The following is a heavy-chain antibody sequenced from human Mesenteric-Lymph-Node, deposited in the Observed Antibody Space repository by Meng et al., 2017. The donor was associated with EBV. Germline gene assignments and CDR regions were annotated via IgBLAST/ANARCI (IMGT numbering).Heavy chain of an antibody. Sequence: VQAVEAGGGWVQPGGFLGLSFAASGFSFSSYWMSWVRQAPGKGLEWVANIKLDGSEKYYVDSVKGRFTISRDNAENSLYLQMDSLTVGDTAVYYCARDSTVVLDYWGQGTLVTVSS. D-gene: IGHD4-23*01. V-gene: IGHV3-7*01. CDR3: ARDSTVVLDY. CDR2: IKLDGSEK. J-gene: IGHJ4*02. CDR1: GFSFSSYW.